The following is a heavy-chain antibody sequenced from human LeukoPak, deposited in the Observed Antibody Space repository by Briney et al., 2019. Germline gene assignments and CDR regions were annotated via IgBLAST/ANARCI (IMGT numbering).Heavy chain of an antibody. V-gene: IGHV1-2*02. J-gene: IGHJ5*02. CDR3: ARDHGITIFGVVINRFDP. D-gene: IGHD3-3*01. CDR1: GYTFTGYY. Sequence: ASVKVSCKASGYTFTGYYMHWVRQAPGQGLEWMGWINPNSGGANYAQKFQGRVTMTRDTSISTAYMELSRPRSDDTAVYYCARDHGITIFGVVINRFDPWGQGTLVTVSS. CDR2: INPNSGGA.